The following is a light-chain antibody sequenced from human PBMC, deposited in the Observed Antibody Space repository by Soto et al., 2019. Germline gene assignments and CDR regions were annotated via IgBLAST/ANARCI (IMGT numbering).Light chain of an antibody. V-gene: IGLV2-14*03. CDR3: SSYAIGNIVL. CDR1: SSDIGGYNF. Sequence: QPALTQPASVSGSPGQSVTISCAGTSSDIGGYNFVSWYQQHPGKAPKLMIYDVNQRPSGVSHRFSGSKSYNTASLTISGLQSEDEADYYCSSYAIGNIVLFGGGTKVTVL. J-gene: IGLJ2*01. CDR2: DVN.